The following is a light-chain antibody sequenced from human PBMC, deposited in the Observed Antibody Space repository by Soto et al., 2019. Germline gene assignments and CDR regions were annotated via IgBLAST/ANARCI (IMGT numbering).Light chain of an antibody. Sequence: DIVMTQSPLSLPVTPGEPASISCRCSQSLLHTNGYNSLDWYLQKPGQSPLLLIYLGSNRASGVPERFSGSGSGTDFTLKISRVEAEDVGVYYCMQALQAPLTFGGGTKVEIK. J-gene: IGKJ4*01. CDR1: QSLLHTNGYNS. V-gene: IGKV2-28*01. CDR3: MQALQAPLT. CDR2: LGS.